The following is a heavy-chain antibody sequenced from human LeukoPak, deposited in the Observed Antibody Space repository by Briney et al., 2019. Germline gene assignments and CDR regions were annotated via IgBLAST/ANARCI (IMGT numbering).Heavy chain of an antibody. CDR1: GGTFSNYA. Sequence: ASVKVSCKASGGTFSNYAISWVRQAPGQGLEWMGIINPSGGSTSYAQKFQGRVTMTRDMSTSTVYMELSSLRSEDTAVYYCASLYDSSDIDAFDIWGQGTMVTVSS. CDR3: ASLYDSSDIDAFDI. J-gene: IGHJ3*02. V-gene: IGHV1-46*01. CDR2: INPSGGST. D-gene: IGHD3-22*01.